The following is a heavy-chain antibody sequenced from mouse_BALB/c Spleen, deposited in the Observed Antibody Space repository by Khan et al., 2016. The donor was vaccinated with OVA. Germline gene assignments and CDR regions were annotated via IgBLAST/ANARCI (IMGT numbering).Heavy chain of an antibody. J-gene: IGHJ3*01. CDR2: ISDGGGST. Sequence: EVELVESGGGLVKPGGSLKLSCAASGFSFSDHYMYWIRQTPEKRLEWVAIISDGGGSTYYPDSVKGRFTISRDNAKNNLYLQMSSLKSEDTAIYYCARSGYDGFAYGGQGTLITVSA. CDR1: GFSFSDHY. CDR3: ARSGYDGFAY. D-gene: IGHD2-3*01. V-gene: IGHV5-4*02.